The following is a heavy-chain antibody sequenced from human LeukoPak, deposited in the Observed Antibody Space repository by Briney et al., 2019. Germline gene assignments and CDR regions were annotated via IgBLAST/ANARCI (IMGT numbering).Heavy chain of an antibody. CDR3: ARGAMATTPFFDY. V-gene: IGHV4-59*01. CDR2: IYDSGST. J-gene: IGHJ4*02. D-gene: IGHD5-24*01. Sequence: SETLSLTCTVSGGSITSYYWSWIRQPPGKGLEWIGYIYDSGSTTYNPSLKSRVTISVDTSKDQFSLKLTSLTAADTAVYYCARGAMATTPFFDYWGQGTLVTVSS. CDR1: GGSITSYY.